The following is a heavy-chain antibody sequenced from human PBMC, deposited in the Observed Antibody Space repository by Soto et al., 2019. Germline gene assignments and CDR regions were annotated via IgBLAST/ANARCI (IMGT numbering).Heavy chain of an antibody. CDR1: GFNFNNFS. J-gene: IGHJ4*02. CDR3: AKDPGYTNEPYYVALFDS. Sequence: GGSLSLSCAASGFNFNNFSMTWLRQAPGKGPEWVAAISASVRRTFYADSVKGRFSISRDNSKSTVHLQMNTLRAEDTAIYFCAKDPGYTNEPYYVALFDSWCPGTRVTVSS. CDR2: ISASVRRT. V-gene: IGHV3-23*01. D-gene: IGHD2-8*01.